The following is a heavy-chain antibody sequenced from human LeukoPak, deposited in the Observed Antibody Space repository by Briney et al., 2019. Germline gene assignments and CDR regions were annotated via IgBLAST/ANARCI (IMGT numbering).Heavy chain of an antibody. V-gene: IGHV4-34*01. Sequence: SETLSLTCAVYGGSFSGYYWSWIRQPPGKGLEWIWEINHSGSTNYNPSLKSRVTISVDTSKNQFSLKLSSVTAADTAVYYCARGRLLWFGELKWFDPWGQGTLVTVSS. CDR3: ARGRLLWFGELKWFDP. CDR1: GGSFSGYY. CDR2: INHSGST. D-gene: IGHD3-10*01. J-gene: IGHJ5*02.